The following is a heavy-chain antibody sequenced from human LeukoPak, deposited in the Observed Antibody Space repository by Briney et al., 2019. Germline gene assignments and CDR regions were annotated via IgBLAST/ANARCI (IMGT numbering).Heavy chain of an antibody. Sequence: GGSLRLSCAVSGFTFSTYAMHWVRQAPGKGLVWVSRINSDGSSTKYADSVKGRFTISRDNAKNTLYLQMNSLRAEDTAVYYCARPYDSNSYYYYWGQGTLVTVSS. CDR1: GFTFSTYA. V-gene: IGHV3-74*03. D-gene: IGHD3-22*01. J-gene: IGHJ4*02. CDR2: INSDGSST. CDR3: ARPYDSNSYYYY.